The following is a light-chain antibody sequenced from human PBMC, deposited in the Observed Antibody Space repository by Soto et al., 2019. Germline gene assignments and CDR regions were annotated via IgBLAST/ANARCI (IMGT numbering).Light chain of an antibody. J-gene: IGLJ1*01. V-gene: IGLV2-14*03. CDR1: SRDVGAYDY. CDR3: CSYADGSIYF. Sequence: QSVLTQPASVSGSPGQSITISCTGTSRDVGAYDYVSWYLQYPDKAPQLLIYYVDHRPSEVSSRFSGSKSGNTASLTISGLQAEDEGDYYCCSYADGSIYFFGTGTKV. CDR2: YVD.